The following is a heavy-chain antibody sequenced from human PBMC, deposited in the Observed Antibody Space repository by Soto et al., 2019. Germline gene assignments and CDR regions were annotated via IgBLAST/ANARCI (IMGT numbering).Heavy chain of an antibody. V-gene: IGHV1-69*04. CDR2: IIPILGIA. Sequence: ASVKVSCKASGGTFSSYAISWVRQAPGQGLEWMGRIIPILGIANYAQKFQGRVTITADKSTSTAYMELSSLRSEDTAVYYCAGDYGSGSYDYWGQGTLVTVSS. CDR1: GGTFSSYA. J-gene: IGHJ4*02. CDR3: AGDYGSGSYDY. D-gene: IGHD3-10*01.